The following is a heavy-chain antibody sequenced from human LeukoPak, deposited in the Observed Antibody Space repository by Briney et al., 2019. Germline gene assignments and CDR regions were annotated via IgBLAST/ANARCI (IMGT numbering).Heavy chain of an antibody. CDR1: GFTFSSYA. CDR3: VRALVGDGSSTY. Sequence: PGGSLRLSCAASGFTFSSYAMSWVRQAPGKGLEWVSAIRGSGGTTNYAGTVKGRFTISRDNSKNTVYLQMNSLRAEDTAVYYCVRALVGDGSSTYWGQGTLVTVSS. J-gene: IGHJ4*02. D-gene: IGHD2-15*01. V-gene: IGHV3-23*01. CDR2: IRGSGGTT.